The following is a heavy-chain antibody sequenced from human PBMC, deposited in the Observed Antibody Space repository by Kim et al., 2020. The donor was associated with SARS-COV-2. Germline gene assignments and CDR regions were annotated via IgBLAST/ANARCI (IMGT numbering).Heavy chain of an antibody. Sequence: SETLSLTCTVSGGSISSYYWSWIRQPPGKGLEWIGYIYYSGSTNYNPSLKSRVTISVDTSKNQFSLKLSSVTAADTAVYYCAGGRWLPLKDYWGQGTLVTVSS. D-gene: IGHD3-16*01. J-gene: IGHJ4*02. CDR1: GGSISSYY. V-gene: IGHV4-59*13. CDR2: IYYSGST. CDR3: AGGRWLPLKDY.